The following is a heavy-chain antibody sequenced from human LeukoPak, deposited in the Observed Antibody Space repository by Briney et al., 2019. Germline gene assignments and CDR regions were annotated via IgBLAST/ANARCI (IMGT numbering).Heavy chain of an antibody. CDR3: ARGTRDPYCSSTSCYLRAYYGMDV. D-gene: IGHD2-2*01. V-gene: IGHV4-59*01. CDR1: GGSISSYY. J-gene: IGHJ6*02. Sequence: PSETLSLTCTVSGGSISSYYWSWIRQPPGKGLEWIGYIYYSASTNYNPSPKSRVTISVDTSKNQFSLKLSSVTAADTAVYYCARGTRDPYCSSTSCYLRAYYGMDVWGQGTTVTVSS. CDR2: IYYSAST.